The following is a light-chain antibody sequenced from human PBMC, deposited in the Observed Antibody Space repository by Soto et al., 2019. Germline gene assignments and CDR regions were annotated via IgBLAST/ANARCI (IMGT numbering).Light chain of an antibody. CDR3: QQSYSTPRT. CDR2: AAS. Sequence: DIQMTQSPSSLSASVGDRVTITCRASQSIRSYLNWYQQKPGKASKLLIYAASSLQSGVPSRFSGSGSGTDFTLTISIRQPDDFATYYCQQSYSTPRTFGQGTKVEIK. CDR1: QSIRSY. V-gene: IGKV1-39*01. J-gene: IGKJ1*01.